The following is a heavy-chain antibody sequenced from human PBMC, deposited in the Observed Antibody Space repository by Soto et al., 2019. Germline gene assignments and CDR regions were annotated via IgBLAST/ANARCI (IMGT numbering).Heavy chain of an antibody. J-gene: IGHJ6*02. CDR2: ISGPSIYI. Sequence: EVQLVESGGGLVKPGGSLRLSCVASGFTFSGYSINWVRQAPGKGLEWVSYISGPSIYIYYADSVKGRFTISRDNAKSAVYLQLTCLSAGDTAVYYCARGFRNGFNVWGQGTTVSVSS. V-gene: IGHV3-21*01. CDR3: ARGFRNGFNV. CDR1: GFTFSGYS. D-gene: IGHD2-8*01.